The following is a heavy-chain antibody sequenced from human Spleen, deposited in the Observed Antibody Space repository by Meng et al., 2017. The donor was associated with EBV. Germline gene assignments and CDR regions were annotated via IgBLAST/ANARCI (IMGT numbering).Heavy chain of an antibody. CDR3: ASRYCPTTSCRQD. CDR2: IYHSGST. Sequence: VEVEEYGTGLVRPLGTLSLTCAVSGGSSSSDKWWRWVRQTPGKWLEWIGEIYHSGSTNYNPSLTSRVTILVDKSKNQFSLKLSSVTAADTAVYYCASRYCPTTSCRQDWGQGTLVTVSS. V-gene: IGHV4-4*02. J-gene: IGHJ4*02. CDR1: GGSSSSDKW. D-gene: IGHD2-2*01.